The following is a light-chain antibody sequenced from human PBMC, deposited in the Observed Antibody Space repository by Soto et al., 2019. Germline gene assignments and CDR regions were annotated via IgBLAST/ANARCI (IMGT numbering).Light chain of an antibody. CDR3: SSYAGSNNLV. J-gene: IGLJ2*01. V-gene: IGLV2-8*01. CDR1: SSDVGGYNY. Sequence: QSALTQPPSASGSPGQSVTISCTGTSSDVGGYNYVSWYQQHPGKAPKLMIYGVDKRPSGVPDRFSGSKSGNTVSLTVSGLQAEDEADYYCSSYAGSNNLVFGGGTKLTVL. CDR2: GVD.